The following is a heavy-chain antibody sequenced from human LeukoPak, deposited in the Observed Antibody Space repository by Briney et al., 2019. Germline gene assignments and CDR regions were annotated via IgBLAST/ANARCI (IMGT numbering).Heavy chain of an antibody. V-gene: IGHV3-23*01. J-gene: IGHJ4*02. CDR2: ISGSSDST. CDR3: ATDPAYSSPTSCYSDNFDY. D-gene: IGHD2-2*02. CDR1: GFTFSSHA. Sequence: GGSLRLSCAASGFTFSSHAMSWVRQAPGKGLEWVSIISGSSDSTYYADSVKGRFTISRDNSKNELYLQMNSLRAEDTAVYYCATDPAYSSPTSCYSDNFDYWGQGTLVTVSS.